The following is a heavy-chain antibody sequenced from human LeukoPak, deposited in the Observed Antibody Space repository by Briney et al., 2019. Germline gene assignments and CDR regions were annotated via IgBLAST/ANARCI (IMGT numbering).Heavy chain of an antibody. CDR1: GFTFSSYS. J-gene: IGHJ4*02. CDR3: ARDHPLDSSGYDFDY. V-gene: IGHV3-48*04. D-gene: IGHD3-22*01. CDR2: ISSSSSTI. Sequence: GGSLRLSCAASGFTFSSYSMNWVRQAPGKGLEWVSYISSSSSTIYYADSVKGRFTISRDNAKNSLYLQMNSLRAEDTAVYYCARDHPLDSSGYDFDYWGQGTLVTVSS.